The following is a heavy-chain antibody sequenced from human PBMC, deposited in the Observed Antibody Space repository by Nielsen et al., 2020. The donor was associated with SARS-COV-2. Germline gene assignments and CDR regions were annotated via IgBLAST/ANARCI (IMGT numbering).Heavy chain of an antibody. CDR2: IIPIFGTA. CDR3: AREITERWGRYGSSGWFDP. CDR1: GGTFSSYA. Sequence: SVKVSCKASGGTFSSYAISWVRQAPGQGLEWMGGIIPIFGTANYAQKFRGRVTITADESTSTAYMELSSLRSEDTAVYYCAREITERWGRYGSSGWFDPWGQGTLVTVSS. D-gene: IGHD3-10*01. J-gene: IGHJ5*02. V-gene: IGHV1-69*13.